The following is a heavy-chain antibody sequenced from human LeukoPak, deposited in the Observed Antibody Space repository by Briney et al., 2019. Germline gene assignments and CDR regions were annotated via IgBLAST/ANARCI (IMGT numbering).Heavy chain of an antibody. CDR1: GFTFSSYA. CDR3: ARDWGDGYNRYAFDI. J-gene: IGHJ4*02. V-gene: IGHV3-64*01. Sequence: GGSLRLSCAASGFTFSSYAMHWVRQAPGKGLEYVSAISSNGGSTYYANSVKGRFTISRDNSKNTLYLQMGSLRAEDMAVYYCARDWGDGYNRYAFDIWGQGILVTVSS. D-gene: IGHD5-24*01. CDR2: ISSNGGST.